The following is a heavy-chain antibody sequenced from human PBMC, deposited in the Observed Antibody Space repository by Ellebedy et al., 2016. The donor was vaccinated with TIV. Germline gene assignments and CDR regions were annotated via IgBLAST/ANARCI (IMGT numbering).Heavy chain of an antibody. V-gene: IGHV3-30*03. Sequence: GESLKISXAASGFTFSSYGMHWVRQAPGKGLEWVAVISYDGSNKYYADSVKGRFTISRDNSKNTLYLQMNSLRAEDTAVYYCARGLWFGELPEGWFDPWGQGTLVTVSS. CDR1: GFTFSSYG. CDR2: ISYDGSNK. D-gene: IGHD3-10*01. CDR3: ARGLWFGELPEGWFDP. J-gene: IGHJ5*02.